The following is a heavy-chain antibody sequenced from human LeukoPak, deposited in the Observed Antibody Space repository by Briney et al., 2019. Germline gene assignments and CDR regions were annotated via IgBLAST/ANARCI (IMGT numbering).Heavy chain of an antibody. J-gene: IGHJ4*02. CDR1: GFIFSNYW. V-gene: IGHV3-7*01. Sequence: PEGSLRLSGAASGFIFSNYWMSWVRQAPGKGLEWVANIKQDGSEKYYVDSVKGRFTISRDNAKNSLYLQMNSLRAEDTAVYYCARALYCSGGSCYFDYWGQGTLVTVSS. D-gene: IGHD2-15*01. CDR2: IKQDGSEK. CDR3: ARALYCSGGSCYFDY.